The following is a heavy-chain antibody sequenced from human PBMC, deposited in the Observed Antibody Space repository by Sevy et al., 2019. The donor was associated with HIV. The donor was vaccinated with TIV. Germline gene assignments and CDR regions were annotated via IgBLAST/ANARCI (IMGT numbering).Heavy chain of an antibody. CDR1: GGSFSGYY. Sequence: SETLSLTCAVYGGSFSGYYWSWIRQPPGKGLEWIGEINHSGSTNYNPSLKSRVTISVDTSKNQFSLKLSSVTAADTAVYYCASSIPLFDPWGQGTLVTVSS. CDR3: ASSIPLFDP. CDR2: INHSGST. J-gene: IGHJ5*02. D-gene: IGHD2-21*01. V-gene: IGHV4-34*01.